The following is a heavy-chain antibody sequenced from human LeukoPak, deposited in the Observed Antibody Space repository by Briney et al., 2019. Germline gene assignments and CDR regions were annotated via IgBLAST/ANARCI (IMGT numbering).Heavy chain of an antibody. J-gene: IGHJ4*02. CDR2: ISDDGSKK. Sequence: GRSLRLSCAASGFTFSSYVMHWVRQAPGKGLEWVAGISDDGSKKYYADSVKGRFTVSRDNSKNTLYLQMNSLRAEDTAVYYCARDQLGFDHWGQGTLVTVAS. CDR1: GFTFSSYV. V-gene: IGHV3-30*03. D-gene: IGHD3-16*01. CDR3: ARDQLGFDH.